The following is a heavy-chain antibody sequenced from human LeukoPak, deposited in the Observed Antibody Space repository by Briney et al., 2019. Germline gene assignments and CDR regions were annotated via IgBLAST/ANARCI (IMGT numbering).Heavy chain of an antibody. Sequence: GGSLRLSCVASGFTFSNYAVSWVRQAPGKGLEWVSGISGSGGSRYYADSVKGRFTISRDNSKNTLYLQMNSLRAEDTALYYCAKLEYDILSSINYWGQGTLVTVSS. CDR2: ISGSGGSR. D-gene: IGHD3-9*01. J-gene: IGHJ4*02. CDR1: GFTFSNYA. CDR3: AKLEYDILSSINY. V-gene: IGHV3-23*01.